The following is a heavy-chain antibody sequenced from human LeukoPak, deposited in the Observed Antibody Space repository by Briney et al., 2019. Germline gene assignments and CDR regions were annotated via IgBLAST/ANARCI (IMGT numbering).Heavy chain of an antibody. CDR1: GAPITRYY. Sequence: SETLSLTCTVSGAPITRYYWSWIRQPPGKGLEWIGYIYYTGSANYNPSLKSRVSISVDTSKNQFSLRLSSVTAADTAVYYCARMESSGYSLPDYWGQGTQVTVSS. J-gene: IGHJ4*02. V-gene: IGHV4-59*08. D-gene: IGHD3-22*01. CDR2: IYYTGSA. CDR3: ARMESSGYSLPDY.